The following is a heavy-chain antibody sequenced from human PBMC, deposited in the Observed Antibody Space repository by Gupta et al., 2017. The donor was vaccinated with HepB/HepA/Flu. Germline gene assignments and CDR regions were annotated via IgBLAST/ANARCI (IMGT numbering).Heavy chain of an antibody. V-gene: IGHV4-39*01. CDR2: VYSTGTA. CDR3: ASTSGYVLGKFDF. CDR1: GASISSSDFY. J-gene: IGHJ4*02. Sequence: QLQLQESGPGLVKPSETLSLTCTVSGASISSSDFYWGWIRQPPGKGLELIGSVYSTGTASYSPSLKSRVTISVDTSKNQFSLKLTSVTAADTAVFYCASTSGYVLGKFDFWGQGILVTVSS. D-gene: IGHD5-12*01.